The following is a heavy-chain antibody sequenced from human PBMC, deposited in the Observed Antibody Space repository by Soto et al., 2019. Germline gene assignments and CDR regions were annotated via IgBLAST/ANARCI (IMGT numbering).Heavy chain of an antibody. CDR2: SA. D-gene: IGHD2-15*01. CDR1: GGTFSIYT. V-gene: IGHV1-69*01. Sequence: QVQLVQSGAEVKKPGSSVKVSCKASGGTFSIYTISWVRQAPGQGLEWMGGSANSAQKFQGRITVTAYESTSTVYLELSSLTSEDTAVYYCAREGLPDIAWFAPWGQGTLVSVSS. CDR3: AREGLPDIAWFAP. J-gene: IGHJ5*02.